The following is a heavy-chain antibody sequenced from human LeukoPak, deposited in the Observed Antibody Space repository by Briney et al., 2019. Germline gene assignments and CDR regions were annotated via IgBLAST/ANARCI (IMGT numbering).Heavy chain of an antibody. V-gene: IGHV3-7*03. J-gene: IGHJ6*04. D-gene: IGHD2-2*01. CDR3: ARDGHYAGAGYGMDV. Sequence: GGSLRLSCAASGFTFSSYWMSWVLQPPGKGLEWVANIKQDGIERHYVDCVKGRFPISRDNAKNSLYLQMNSLRDEDTAVYYCARDGHYAGAGYGMDVWGKGTTVTVSS. CDR2: IKQDGIER. CDR1: GFTFSSYW.